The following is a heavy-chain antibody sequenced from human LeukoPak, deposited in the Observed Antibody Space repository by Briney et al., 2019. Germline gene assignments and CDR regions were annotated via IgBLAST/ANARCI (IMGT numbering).Heavy chain of an antibody. CDR3: AREGIAAAGTDYDAFDI. CDR1: GFTFSSYS. J-gene: IGHJ3*02. CDR2: ISSSSSYI. Sequence: PGGSLRLSCAASGFTFSSYSMNWVRQAPGKGLEWVSSISSSSSYIYYADSVKGRFTISRDNAKNSLYLQMNSLRAEDTAVYYCAREGIAAAGTDYDAFDIWGQGTMVTVSS. V-gene: IGHV3-21*01. D-gene: IGHD6-13*01.